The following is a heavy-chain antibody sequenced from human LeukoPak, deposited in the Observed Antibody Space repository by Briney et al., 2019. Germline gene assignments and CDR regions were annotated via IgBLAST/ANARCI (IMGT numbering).Heavy chain of an antibody. CDR1: GFTFSSNY. J-gene: IGHJ4*02. CDR2: IYSCGST. CDR3: ARDEYSYGSTPHDY. Sequence: PGGSLRLSCAASGFTFSSNYMSWVRQAPGKGLEWVSVIYSCGSTYYADSVKGRFTISRDNSKNTLYLQMNSLRAEDTAVYYCARDEYSYGSTPHDYWGQGTLVTVSS. D-gene: IGHD5-18*01. V-gene: IGHV3-66*03.